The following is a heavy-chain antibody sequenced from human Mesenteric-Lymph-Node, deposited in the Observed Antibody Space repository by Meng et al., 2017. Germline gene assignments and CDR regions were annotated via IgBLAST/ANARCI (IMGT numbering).Heavy chain of an antibody. CDR2: IYHSGST. CDR1: GVSISSNGYY. J-gene: IGHJ4*02. D-gene: IGHD3-10*01. V-gene: IGHV4-39*01. CDR3: ARRRGGSGRDC. Sequence: QPHHQESGPRLVKPSEPLSLTCTVSGVSISSNGYYWDWVRQPPGKGLEWIGAIYHSGSTSYNPSLQSRVTMFVDTSKNQFSLMLTSVTATDTAVYYCARRRGGSGRDCWGQGTLVTVSS.